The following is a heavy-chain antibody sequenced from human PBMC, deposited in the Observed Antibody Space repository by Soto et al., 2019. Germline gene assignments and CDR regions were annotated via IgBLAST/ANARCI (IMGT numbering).Heavy chain of an antibody. CDR3: ARGQEGVVATH. J-gene: IGHJ4*02. CDR2: IKDGGLT. Sequence: QVQLQQWGAGLLKPSETLSLTCVVYGGSLSGYYWSWIRQPPGKGLEWIGEIKDGGLTNYSPSLKSRAIISVDRPKNQFSLKVHSVTAADTAVYYCARGQEGVVATHWDQGSLVTVSS. CDR1: GGSLSGYY. V-gene: IGHV4-34*01. D-gene: IGHD5-12*01.